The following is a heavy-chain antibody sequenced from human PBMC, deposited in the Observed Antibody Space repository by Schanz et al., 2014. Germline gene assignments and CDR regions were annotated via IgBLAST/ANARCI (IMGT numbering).Heavy chain of an antibody. D-gene: IGHD3-10*01. CDR2: LSEGGGGT. V-gene: IGHV3-23*04. J-gene: IGHJ3*02. Sequence: VQLVESGGGVVQPGRSLRLSCAASGFNFGSHGMHWVRQAPGKGLEWVSALSEGGGGTHYADSVKGRFTISRDNFKNTLYLQMNSLRAEDTAVYYCAKGRFWELSAFDIWGQGTMVTVSS. CDR3: AKGRFWELSAFDI. CDR1: GFNFGSHG.